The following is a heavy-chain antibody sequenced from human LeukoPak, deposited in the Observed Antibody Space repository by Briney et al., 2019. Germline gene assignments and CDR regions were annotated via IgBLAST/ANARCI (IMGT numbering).Heavy chain of an antibody. J-gene: IGHJ4*02. Sequence: PGGSLRLSCAASGFTFSTYWMSWVRQAPGKGLEWVANIKHDGSEKCYVDSVKGRFTISRDNAKNTLYLQMDSLRAEDTAVYYCVRDFGGSRDYWGQGTLVIVSS. V-gene: IGHV3-7*01. D-gene: IGHD3-10*01. CDR1: GFTFSTYW. CDR2: IKHDGSEK. CDR3: VRDFGGSRDY.